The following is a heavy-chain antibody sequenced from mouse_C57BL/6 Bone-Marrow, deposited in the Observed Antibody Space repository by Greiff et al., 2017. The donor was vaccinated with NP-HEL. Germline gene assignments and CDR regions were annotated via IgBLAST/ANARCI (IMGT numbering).Heavy chain of an antibody. V-gene: IGHV7-3*01. Sequence: DVQLVESGGGLVQPGGSLSLSCAASGFTFTDYYMSWVRQPPGKALEWLVFIRNKANGYTTEYSASVKGRFTISRDNSQSILYLQMNALRAEDSATYYCARSIYYDYADDPFYAMDYGGQGTSVTVSS. J-gene: IGHJ4*01. D-gene: IGHD2-4*01. CDR2: IRNKANGYTT. CDR1: GFTFTDYY. CDR3: ARSIYYDYADDPFYAMDY.